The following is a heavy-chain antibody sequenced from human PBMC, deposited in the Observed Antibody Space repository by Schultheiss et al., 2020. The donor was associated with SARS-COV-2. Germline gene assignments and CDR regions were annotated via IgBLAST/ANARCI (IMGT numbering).Heavy chain of an antibody. Sequence: SETLSLTCAVYGGSFSGSYWSWIRQPAGKGLEWIGRIYTSGSTNYNPSLKSRVTMSVDTSKNQFSLKLSSVTAADTAVYYCARDGDSSSSDPNYYYGMDVWGQGTTVTVSS. CDR3: ARDGDSSSSDPNYYYGMDV. D-gene: IGHD6-6*01. J-gene: IGHJ6*02. V-gene: IGHV4-4*07. CDR1: GGSFSGSY. CDR2: IYTSGST.